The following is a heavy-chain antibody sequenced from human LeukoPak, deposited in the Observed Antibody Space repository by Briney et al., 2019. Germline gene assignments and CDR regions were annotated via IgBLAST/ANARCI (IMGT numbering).Heavy chain of an antibody. Sequence: ASVKVSCKASAHTFTGYYMHWVRQAPGQGLEWMGWINPNSGGTNYAQKFQGRVTMTRDTSISTAYMELSRLRSDDTAVYYCARDSRVVAAIPFDCWGQGTLVTVSS. CDR3: ARDSRVVAAIPFDC. V-gene: IGHV1-2*02. CDR1: AHTFTGYY. D-gene: IGHD2-15*01. CDR2: INPNSGGT. J-gene: IGHJ4*02.